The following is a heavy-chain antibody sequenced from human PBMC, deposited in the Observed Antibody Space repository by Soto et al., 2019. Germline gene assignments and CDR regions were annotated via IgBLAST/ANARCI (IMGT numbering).Heavy chain of an antibody. CDR2: ISAYNGNT. Sequence: PSVKVSCKASGYTFTSYGISWVRQAPGQGLEWMGWISAYNGNTNYAQKLQGRVTMTTDTSTSTAYMELRSLRSDDTAVYYCAVTQYCSSTSCYKDFDYWGQGTLVTVS. J-gene: IGHJ4*02. CDR1: GYTFTSYG. D-gene: IGHD2-2*02. CDR3: AVTQYCSSTSCYKDFDY. V-gene: IGHV1-18*04.